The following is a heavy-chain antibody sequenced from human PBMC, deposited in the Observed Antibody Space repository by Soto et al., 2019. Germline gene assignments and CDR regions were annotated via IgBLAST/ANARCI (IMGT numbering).Heavy chain of an antibody. CDR3: ARDLGSSSPNWFDP. V-gene: IGHV3-23*01. Sequence: GGSLRLSCAASGFTFASHAMNWVRQAPGKGLQWVSTIIDTGLNTYYADSVKGRFTISRDNSKNTLYLQMNNLRADDTAMYYCARDLGSSSPNWFDPWGQGTLVTVSS. D-gene: IGHD6-6*01. CDR1: GFTFASHA. J-gene: IGHJ5*02. CDR2: IIDTGLNT.